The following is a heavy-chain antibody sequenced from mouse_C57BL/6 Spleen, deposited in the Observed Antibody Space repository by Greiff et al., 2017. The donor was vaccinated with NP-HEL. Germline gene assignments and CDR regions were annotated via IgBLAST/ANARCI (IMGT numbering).Heavy chain of an antibody. Sequence: QVQLQQSGAELVRPGASVKLSCKASGYTFTDYYINWVKQRPGQGLEWIARIYPGSGNTYYNEKFKGKATLTAEKSSSTAYMQLSSLTAEDSAVYFSAREGWLLRYFDYWGQGTTLTVSS. CDR3: AREGWLLRYFDY. V-gene: IGHV1-76*01. CDR1: GYTFTDYY. CDR2: IYPGSGNT. J-gene: IGHJ2*01. D-gene: IGHD2-3*01.